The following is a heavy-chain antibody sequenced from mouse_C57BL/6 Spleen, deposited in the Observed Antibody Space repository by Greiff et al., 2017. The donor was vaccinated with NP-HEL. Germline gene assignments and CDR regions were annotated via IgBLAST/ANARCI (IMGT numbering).Heavy chain of an antibody. D-gene: IGHD1-1*01. CDR3: ARRVFITTSDY. CDR2: IHPNSGST. J-gene: IGHJ2*01. V-gene: IGHV1-64*01. Sequence: QVQLQQPGAELVKPGASVKLSCKASGYTFTSYWMHWVKQRPGQGLAWIGMIHPNSGSTNYNEKFKSKATLTVDKSSSTAYMQLSSLTSEDSAVYYCARRVFITTSDYWGQGTTLTVSS. CDR1: GYTFTSYW.